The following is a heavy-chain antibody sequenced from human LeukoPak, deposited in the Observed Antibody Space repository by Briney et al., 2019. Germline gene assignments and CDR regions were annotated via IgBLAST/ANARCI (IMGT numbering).Heavy chain of an antibody. CDR2: ISGSGGST. CDR3: ASLELGNIPVDY. Sequence: GGSLRLSCAASGFTFSSYAMSWVRQAPGKGLEWVSAISGSGGSTYYADSVKGRFTISRDNAKNSLYLQMNSLRAEDTAVYYCASLELGNIPVDYWGQGTLVTVSS. D-gene: IGHD7-27*01. CDR1: GFTFSSYA. J-gene: IGHJ4*02. V-gene: IGHV3-23*01.